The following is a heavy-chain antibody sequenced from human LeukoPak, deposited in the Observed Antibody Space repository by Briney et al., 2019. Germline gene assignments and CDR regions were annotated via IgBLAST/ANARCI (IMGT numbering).Heavy chain of an antibody. CDR2: INAGNGNT. D-gene: IGHD3-9*01. Sequence: GASVKVSCKASGYTFTSYAMHWVRQAPGQRLEWMGWINAGNGNTKYSQKFQGRVTITRDTSASTAYMELSSLRSEDTAVYYCAGWAPTGYYYHYGMDVRGKGTTVTASS. CDR1: GYTFTSYA. J-gene: IGHJ6*04. V-gene: IGHV1-3*01. CDR3: AGWAPTGYYYHYGMDV.